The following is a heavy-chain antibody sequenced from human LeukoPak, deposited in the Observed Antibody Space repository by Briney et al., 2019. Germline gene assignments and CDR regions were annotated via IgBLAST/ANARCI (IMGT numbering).Heavy chain of an antibody. D-gene: IGHD3-10*01. CDR3: ASINPPGDY. J-gene: IGHJ4*02. CDR2: IYYSGST. V-gene: IGHV4-39*01. CDR1: GGSISSSSYY. Sequence: SETLSLTCTVSGGSISSSSYYWGWIRQPPGKGLEWIGSIYYSGSTYYNPSLKSRVTISVDTSKNQFSLKLSSVTAADTAVYYCASINPPGDYWGQGTLVTVSS.